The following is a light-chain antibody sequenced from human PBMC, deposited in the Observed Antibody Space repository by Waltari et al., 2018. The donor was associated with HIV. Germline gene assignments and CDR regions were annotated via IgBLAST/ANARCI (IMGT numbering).Light chain of an antibody. J-gene: IGKJ1*01. Sequence: AVLPQPPLSLPVTLGPPAPIPSRSIQSLVSSFSDETTYLNWFHQRPGQSPSRLIYQVSKRDSGVPDRISATGSGTDFTLRISRVEAEDVGVYYCMQGTYWPLTFGQGTKVEIK. V-gene: IGKV2-30*01. CDR2: QVS. CDR3: MQGTYWPLT. CDR1: QSLVSSFSDETTY.